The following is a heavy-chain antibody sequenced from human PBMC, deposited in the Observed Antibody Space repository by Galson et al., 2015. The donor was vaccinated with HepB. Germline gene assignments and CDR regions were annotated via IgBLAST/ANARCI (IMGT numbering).Heavy chain of an antibody. CDR3: ARVKHSIVVVTAIEN. Sequence: SLRLSCAASGFTFSSYAMHWVRQAPGKGLEWVAVISYDGSNKYYADSVKGRFTISRDNSKNTLYLQMNSLRAEDTAVYYCARVKHSIVVVTAIENWGQGTLVTVSS. CDR1: GFTFSSYA. V-gene: IGHV3-30-3*01. CDR2: ISYDGSNK. J-gene: IGHJ4*02. D-gene: IGHD2-21*02.